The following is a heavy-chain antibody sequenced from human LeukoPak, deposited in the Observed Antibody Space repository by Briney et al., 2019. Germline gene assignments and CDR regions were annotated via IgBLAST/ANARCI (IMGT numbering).Heavy chain of an antibody. CDR1: GYTFTSYG. CDR3: ARVNNLYGSGSYLFDP. V-gene: IGHV1-18*01. D-gene: IGHD3-10*01. Sequence: ASVKVSCKASGYTFTSYGISWVRQAPGQGLEWMGWISAYNGNTNYAQKLQGRVTMTTDTSTSTAYMELWSLRSDDTAVYYCARVNNLYGSGSYLFDPWGQGTLVTVSS. CDR2: ISAYNGNT. J-gene: IGHJ5*02.